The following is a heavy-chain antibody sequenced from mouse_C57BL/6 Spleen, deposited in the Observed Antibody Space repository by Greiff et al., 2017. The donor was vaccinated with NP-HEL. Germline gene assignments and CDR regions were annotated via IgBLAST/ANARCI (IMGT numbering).Heavy chain of an antibody. CDR2: IYPRDGST. CDR1: GYTFTSYD. D-gene: IGHD1-1*01. J-gene: IGHJ2*01. CDR3: ARCPNYYGSSGDYFDY. V-gene: IGHV1-85*01. Sequence: QVQLQQSGPELVKPGASVKLSCKASGYTFTSYDINWVKQRPGQGLEWIGWIYPRDGSTKYNEKFKGKATLTVDTSSSTAYMELHSLTSEDSAVYFCARCPNYYGSSGDYFDYWGQGTTLTVSS.